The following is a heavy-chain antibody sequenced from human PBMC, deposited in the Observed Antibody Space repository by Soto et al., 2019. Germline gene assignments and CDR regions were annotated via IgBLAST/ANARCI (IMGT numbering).Heavy chain of an antibody. D-gene: IGHD6-6*01. CDR1: GGTFSSYA. CDR3: ARSASEYSSSSDAFDI. Sequence: QVQLVQSGAEVKKPGSSGKVSCKASGGTFSSYAISWVRQAPGQGLEWMGGIIPIFGTANYAQKFQGRVTITADESTSTAYMELSSLRSEDTAVYYCARSASEYSSSSDAFDIWGQGTMVTVSS. J-gene: IGHJ3*02. CDR2: IIPIFGTA. V-gene: IGHV1-69*01.